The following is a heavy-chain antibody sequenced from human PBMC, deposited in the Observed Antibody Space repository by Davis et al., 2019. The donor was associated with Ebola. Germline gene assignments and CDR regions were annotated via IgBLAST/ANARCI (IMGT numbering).Heavy chain of an antibody. Sequence: GGSLRLSCAASGFTFSGSAMHWVRQASGKGLEWVGRIRRKANSYATAYAASVKGRFTISRDDSKTTAYLQMNSLKTEDTAVYYCTSSSSSTYYYYGMDVWGQGTTVTVSS. J-gene: IGHJ6*02. V-gene: IGHV3-73*01. CDR2: IRRKANSYAT. CDR1: GFTFSGSA. CDR3: TSSSSSTYYYYGMDV. D-gene: IGHD6-13*01.